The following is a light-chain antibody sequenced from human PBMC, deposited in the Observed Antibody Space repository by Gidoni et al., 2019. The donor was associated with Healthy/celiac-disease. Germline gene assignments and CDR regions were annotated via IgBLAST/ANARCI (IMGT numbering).Light chain of an antibody. Sequence: EIVMTQSPATLSVSPGERATLSCRASQIVSSNLAWYQQKPGQAPMLLIYGASNRATGIPARFRGSGSGTEFTLTISSLQSEDFAVYYCQQYNNWPRTFGQGTKVEIK. CDR2: GAS. CDR3: QQYNNWPRT. CDR1: QIVSSN. J-gene: IGKJ1*01. V-gene: IGKV3-15*01.